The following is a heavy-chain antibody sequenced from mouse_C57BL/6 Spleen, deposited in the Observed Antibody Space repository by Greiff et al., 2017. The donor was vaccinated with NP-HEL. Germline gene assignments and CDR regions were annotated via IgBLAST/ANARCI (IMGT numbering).Heavy chain of an antibody. Sequence: QVQLQQPGAELVKPGASVKMSCKASGYTFTSYWITWVKQRPGQGLEWIGDIYPGSGSTNYNEKFKSKATLTVDTSSSTAYMQLSSLTSEDAAVYYCARETGTGYYAMDYWGQGTSVTVSS. CDR1: GYTFTSYW. D-gene: IGHD4-1*01. J-gene: IGHJ4*01. V-gene: IGHV1-55*01. CDR2: IYPGSGST. CDR3: ARETGTGYYAMDY.